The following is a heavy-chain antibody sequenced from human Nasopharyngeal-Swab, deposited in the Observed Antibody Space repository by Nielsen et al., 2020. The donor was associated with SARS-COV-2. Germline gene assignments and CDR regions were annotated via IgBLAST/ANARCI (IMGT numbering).Heavy chain of an antibody. CDR1: GFSFSTFW. D-gene: IGHD4-23*01. CDR2: INTDGRRT. Sequence: GESLKISCAASGFSFSTFWMHWARQVPGEGLVWVSRINTDGRRTNYAESVKGRFTISRDNVKNMLYLQMNNLRPEDTAVYYCARDLGGSGGYWGQGTLATVSS. V-gene: IGHV3-74*01. J-gene: IGHJ4*02. CDR3: ARDLGGSGGY.